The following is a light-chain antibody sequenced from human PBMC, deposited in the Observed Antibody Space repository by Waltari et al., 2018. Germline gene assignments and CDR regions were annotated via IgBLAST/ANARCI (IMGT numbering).Light chain of an antibody. CDR3: MQALQTPYA. J-gene: IGKJ2*01. V-gene: IGKV2-28*01. Sequence: DIVMTQSPLSLSVTPGEPASISCRSSQTPLHSNGYNYFDWYRQKPGQSPQLLIYLGSNRASGVPDRFSGSGSGTDFTLEISRVEAEDVGLYYCMQALQTPYAFGQGTKLEIK. CDR2: LGS. CDR1: QTPLHSNGYNY.